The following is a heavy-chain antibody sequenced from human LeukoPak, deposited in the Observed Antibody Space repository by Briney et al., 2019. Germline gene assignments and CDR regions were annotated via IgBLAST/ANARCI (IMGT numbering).Heavy chain of an antibody. Sequence: GRSLRLSCAASGFTFSSYGMHWVRQAPGRGLEYVSANANSVKGRFIISRDNSKNTLYLQMGSLRAEDMAVYYCARVAARVSLDYWGQGTLVTVSS. CDR1: GFTFSSYG. D-gene: IGHD2-15*01. J-gene: IGHJ4*02. V-gene: IGHV3-64*01. CDR3: ARVAARVSLDY.